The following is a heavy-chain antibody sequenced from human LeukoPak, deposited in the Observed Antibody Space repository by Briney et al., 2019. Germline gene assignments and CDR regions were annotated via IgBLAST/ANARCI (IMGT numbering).Heavy chain of an antibody. V-gene: IGHV3-49*04. J-gene: IGHJ4*02. Sequence: GGSLRLSCTASGFTFGDYAMSWVRQAPGKGLEWVGFIRSKAYGGTTEYDASVKGRFTISRDDSKSIAYLQMNSLKTEDTAVYYCTRVVSGSYFIPPDYWGQGTLVTVSS. D-gene: IGHD1-26*01. CDR3: TRVVSGSYFIPPDY. CDR1: GFTFGDYA. CDR2: IRSKAYGGTT.